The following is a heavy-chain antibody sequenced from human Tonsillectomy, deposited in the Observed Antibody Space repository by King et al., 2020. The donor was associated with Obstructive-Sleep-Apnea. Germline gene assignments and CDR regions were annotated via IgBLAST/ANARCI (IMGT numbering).Heavy chain of an antibody. CDR3: ARDRQGTTGSFDY. V-gene: IGHV3-11*06. J-gene: IGHJ4*02. CDR1: EFTFSDYY. Sequence: VQLVQSGGGLVKPGGSLRLSCAASEFTFSDYYMGWIRQAPGKGLEWVSYISSSSSYTNYADSVKGRFTVSRANAKNSLYLQMNSLRAEDTAVYYCARDRQGTTGSFDYWGQGTLVTVSS. CDR2: ISSSSSYT. D-gene: IGHD3-10*01.